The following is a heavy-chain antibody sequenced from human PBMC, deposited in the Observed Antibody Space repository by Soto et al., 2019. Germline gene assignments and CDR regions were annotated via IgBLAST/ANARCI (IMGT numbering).Heavy chain of an antibody. V-gene: IGHV3-30*18. CDR2: ISYDGRNE. Sequence: QVQLVESGGGVVQPGRSLRLSCAASGFTFSTYGMHWVRQAPGKGLEWVAVISYDGRNEYYAESVKGRFTISRDNYKNTLYLQMNSLRAEDTALYYCAKDHLMTTVTTVGYWGQGALVTVCS. CDR3: AKDHLMTTVTTVGY. D-gene: IGHD4-17*01. CDR1: GFTFSTYG. J-gene: IGHJ4*02.